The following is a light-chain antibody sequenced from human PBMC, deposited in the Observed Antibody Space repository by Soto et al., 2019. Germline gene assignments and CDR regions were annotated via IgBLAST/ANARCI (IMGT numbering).Light chain of an antibody. V-gene: IGKV1-5*03. J-gene: IGKJ2*01. CDR1: QSVSYW. CDR3: QQYNTLFPYT. CDR2: KAS. Sequence: DIQMTQSPSTLSASVGDRVTITCRASQSVSYWLAWYQQKPGKAPKLLIYKASNLESGVPSRFSGSGSGTEFTLTISSLQPDDFATSYCQQYNTLFPYTFGQGTKLDIK.